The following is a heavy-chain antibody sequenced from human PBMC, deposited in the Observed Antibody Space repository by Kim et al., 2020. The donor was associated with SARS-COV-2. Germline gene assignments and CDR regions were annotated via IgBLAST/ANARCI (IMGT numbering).Heavy chain of an antibody. Sequence: GGSLRLSCAASGFGFDTHSMNWVRQAPGKGLEWVSSIGGTSNYIYYADSVKGRFTISRDNAKNSLFLQMYSLRAEDTAVYYCARGGYCSSTSCYFYYYALDVWGQGTTVTVSS. CDR2: IGGTSNYI. CDR3: ARGGYCSSTSCYFYYYALDV. V-gene: IGHV3-21*01. CDR1: GFGFDTHS. J-gene: IGHJ6*02. D-gene: IGHD2-2*01.